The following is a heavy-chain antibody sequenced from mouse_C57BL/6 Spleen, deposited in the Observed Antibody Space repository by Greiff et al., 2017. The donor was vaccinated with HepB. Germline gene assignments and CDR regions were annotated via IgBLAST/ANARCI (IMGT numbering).Heavy chain of an antibody. D-gene: IGHD1-1*01. CDR2: IDPENGDT. J-gene: IGHJ1*03. V-gene: IGHV14-4*01. CDR1: GFNIKDDY. Sequence: VQLQQSGAELVRPGASVKLSCTASGFNIKDDYMHWVKQRPEQGLEWIGWIDPENGDTEYASKFQGKATITADTSSNTAYLQLSSLTSEDTAVYDCTVYYGSGRYWYFDVWGTGTTVTVSS. CDR3: TVYYGSGRYWYFDV.